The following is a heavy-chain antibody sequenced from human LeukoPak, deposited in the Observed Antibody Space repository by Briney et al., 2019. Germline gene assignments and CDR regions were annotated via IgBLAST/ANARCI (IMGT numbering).Heavy chain of an antibody. Sequence: PSETLSLTCAVYGGSFSGYYWSWIRQPPGKGLEWIGEINHSGSTNYNPSLKSRVTISVDTSKNQSSLKLSSVTAADTAVYYCASRGSGWSTFDYWGQGTLVTVSS. J-gene: IGHJ4*02. CDR2: INHSGST. CDR1: GGSFSGYY. V-gene: IGHV4-34*01. CDR3: ASRGSGWSTFDY. D-gene: IGHD6-19*01.